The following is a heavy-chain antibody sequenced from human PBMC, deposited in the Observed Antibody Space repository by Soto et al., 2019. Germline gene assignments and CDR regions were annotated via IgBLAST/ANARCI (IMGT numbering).Heavy chain of an antibody. CDR1: GYTFTSYG. CDR3: AREILSPDFYFHGMDV. J-gene: IGHJ6*02. V-gene: IGHV1-18*04. D-gene: IGHD2-15*01. Sequence: QGQLVQSGAEVKKPGASVKVSCKASGYTFTSYGISWVRQAPGQGLEWTGWISAKKGNTKYAQKFQGRVTMTTDTSTSTAYMELRSLRSDDRAVYYCAREILSPDFYFHGMDVWGQGTTVTVSS. CDR2: ISAKKGNT.